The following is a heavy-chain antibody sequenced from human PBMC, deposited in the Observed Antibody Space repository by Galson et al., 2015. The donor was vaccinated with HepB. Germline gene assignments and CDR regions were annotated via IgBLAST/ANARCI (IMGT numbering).Heavy chain of an antibody. CDR1: GFTFSSYA. Sequence: SLRLSCAASGFTFSSYAMHWVRQAPGKGLEWVAVISYDGSNKYYADSVKGRFTISRDNSKNTLYLQMNSLRAEDTAVYYCARAYYYDSSGYKSDIWGQGTMVTVSS. CDR2: ISYDGSNK. J-gene: IGHJ3*02. V-gene: IGHV3-30-3*01. CDR3: ARAYYYDSSGYKSDI. D-gene: IGHD3-22*01.